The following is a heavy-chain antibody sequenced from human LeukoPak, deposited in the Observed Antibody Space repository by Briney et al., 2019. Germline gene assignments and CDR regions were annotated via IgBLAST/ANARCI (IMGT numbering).Heavy chain of an antibody. J-gene: IGHJ4*02. V-gene: IGHV3-7*01. D-gene: IGHD6-19*01. Sequence: GGSLRLSCAASGFTFSSYWMSWVRQAPGKGLEWVANIKQDGSEKYYVDSVEGRFTISRDNAKNSLYLRMNSLRAEDTAVYYCARVRNGGWPDYWGQGTLVTVSS. CDR1: GFTFSSYW. CDR2: IKQDGSEK. CDR3: ARVRNGGWPDY.